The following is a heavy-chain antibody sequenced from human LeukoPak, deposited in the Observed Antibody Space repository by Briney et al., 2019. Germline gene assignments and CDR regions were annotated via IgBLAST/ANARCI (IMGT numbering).Heavy chain of an antibody. J-gene: IGHJ4*02. Sequence: SETLSLTCTVSGGSISSTTYYWGWIRQPPGKGLEWFGTIYYTGSTYYNPSLKSRVTISIDTSKNQFSLKLSSVTAADTAVYYCARVEPEQLVKDYWGQGTLVTVSS. CDR2: IYYTGST. CDR3: ARVEPEQLVKDY. V-gene: IGHV4-39*07. D-gene: IGHD6-13*01. CDR1: GGSISSTTYY.